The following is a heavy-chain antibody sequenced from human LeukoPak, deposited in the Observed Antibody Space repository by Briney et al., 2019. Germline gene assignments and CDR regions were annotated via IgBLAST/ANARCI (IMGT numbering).Heavy chain of an antibody. Sequence: SQTLSLTCTVSGGSISSGDYYWSWIRQPPGRGLEWIGYIYYSGSTYYNPSLKSRVTISVDTSKNQFSLKLSSVTAADTAVYYCASVLYYDFWSGYSDWGQGTLVTVSS. CDR3: ASVLYYDFWSGYSD. V-gene: IGHV4-30-4*08. CDR2: IYYSGST. J-gene: IGHJ4*02. D-gene: IGHD3-3*01. CDR1: GGSISSGDYY.